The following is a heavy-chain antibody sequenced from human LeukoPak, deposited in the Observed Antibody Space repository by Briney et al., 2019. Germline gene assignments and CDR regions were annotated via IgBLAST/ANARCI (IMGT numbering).Heavy chain of an antibody. D-gene: IGHD1-26*01. J-gene: IGHJ4*02. CDR2: ISYDGSNK. CDR3: ARGPRIVGATLGY. Sequence: GGSLRLSCAASGFTFSSYAMHWVRQAPGKGLEWVAVISYDGSNKYYADSVKGRFTISRDNSKNTLYLQMNSLRAEDTAVYYCARGPRIVGATLGYWGQGTLVTVSS. V-gene: IGHV3-30-3*01. CDR1: GFTFSSYA.